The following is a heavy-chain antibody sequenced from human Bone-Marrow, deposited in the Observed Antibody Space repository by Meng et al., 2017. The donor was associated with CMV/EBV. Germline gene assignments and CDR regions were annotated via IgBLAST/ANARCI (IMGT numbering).Heavy chain of an antibody. Sequence: GESLKISWAACGFIVSSNYMSWVRQAPGKGLEWVSVIYSGGSTYYADSVKGRFTISRDNSKNTLYLQMNSLRAEDTAVYYCARSFEYWGRGTLVTVSS. CDR1: GFIVSSNY. V-gene: IGHV3-66*02. CDR2: IYSGGST. J-gene: IGHJ4*02. CDR3: ARSFEY.